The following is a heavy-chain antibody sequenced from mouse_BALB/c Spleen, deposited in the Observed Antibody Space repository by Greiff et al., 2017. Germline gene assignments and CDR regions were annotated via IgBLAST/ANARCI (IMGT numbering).Heavy chain of an antibody. CDR3: ARGGITTVYYAMDY. CDR2: ISNGSSTI. J-gene: IGHJ4*01. Sequence: EVKVVESGGGLVQPGGSRKLSCAASGFTFSSFGMHWVRQAPEKGLEWVAYISNGSSTIYYADTVKGRFTISRDNPKNTLFLQMTSLRSEDTAMYYCARGGITTVYYAMDYWGQGTSVTVSS. CDR1: GFTFSSFG. D-gene: IGHD1-1*01. V-gene: IGHV5-17*02.